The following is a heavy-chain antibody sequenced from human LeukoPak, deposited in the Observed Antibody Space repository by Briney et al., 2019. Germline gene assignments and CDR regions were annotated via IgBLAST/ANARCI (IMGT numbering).Heavy chain of an antibody. CDR1: GYSFTSYW. J-gene: IGHJ3*02. V-gene: IGHV5-51*01. Sequence: GESLKISCKGSGYSFTSYWIGWVRQMPGKGLEWMGIIHPGDSDSRYSPSFQGQVTISADKSISTAYLQWISLKASDTAMYYCAKGYYYDSTPNGDAFDIWGQGTMVTVSS. CDR3: AKGYYYDSTPNGDAFDI. CDR2: IHPGDSDS. D-gene: IGHD3-22*01.